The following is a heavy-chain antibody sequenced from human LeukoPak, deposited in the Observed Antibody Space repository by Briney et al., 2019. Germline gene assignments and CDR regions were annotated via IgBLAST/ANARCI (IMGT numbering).Heavy chain of an antibody. D-gene: IGHD1-26*01. J-gene: IGHJ4*02. V-gene: IGHV4-34*01. CDR2: INHSGST. CDR1: GGSISSYY. Sequence: SETLSLTCTVSGGSISSYYWSWIRQPPGKGLEWIGEINHSGSTNYNPSLKSRVTISVDTSKNQFSLKLSSVTAADTAVYYCAPLGDTYYDFDYWGQGTLVTVSS. CDR3: APLGDTYYDFDY.